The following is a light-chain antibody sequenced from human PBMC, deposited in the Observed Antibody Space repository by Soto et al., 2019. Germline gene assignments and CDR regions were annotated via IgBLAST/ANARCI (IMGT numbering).Light chain of an antibody. CDR2: EVS. V-gene: IGLV2-8*01. CDR3: SSTAGNNNLV. Sequence: SALTQSPSASGSPGQSVTISCTGTSSDVGGHNYVSWYQHHPGKAPKLIIYEVSKRPSGVPDRFSGSKSGNTASLTVSGLQAEDEAVYYCSSTAGNNNLVFGGGTKLTVL. J-gene: IGLJ3*02. CDR1: SSDVGGHNY.